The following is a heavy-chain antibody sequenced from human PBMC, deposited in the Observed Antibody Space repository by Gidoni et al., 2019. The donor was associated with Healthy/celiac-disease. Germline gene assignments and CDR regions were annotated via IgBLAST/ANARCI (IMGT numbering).Heavy chain of an antibody. D-gene: IGHD3-3*01. CDR2: ISGSGGST. CDR1: GFPFSIYA. Sequence: DVQLLESGGGLVQPGGSLRLSCSASGFPFSIYAMSWVRQAPGKGLGWLSAISGSGGSTYYADSVKGRFTISRDNSKKTLYLQMNSLRAEDTAVYYCAKDRALWSGHDNWFDPWGQGTLVTVSS. J-gene: IGHJ5*02. V-gene: IGHV3-23*01. CDR3: AKDRALWSGHDNWFDP.